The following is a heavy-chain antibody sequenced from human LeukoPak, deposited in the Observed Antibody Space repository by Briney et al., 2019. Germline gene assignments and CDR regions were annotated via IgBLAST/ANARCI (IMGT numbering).Heavy chain of an antibody. CDR2: IIPIFGTA. V-gene: IGHV1-69*13. D-gene: IGHD3-22*01. CDR1: GYTFTSYG. CDR3: AREKYYYDSSGYPTFDY. J-gene: IGHJ4*02. Sequence: SVKVSCKASGYTFTSYGISWVRQAPGQGLEWMGGIIPIFGTANYAQKFQGRVTITADESTSTAYMELSSLRSEDTAVYYCAREKYYYDSSGYPTFDYWGQGTLVTVSS.